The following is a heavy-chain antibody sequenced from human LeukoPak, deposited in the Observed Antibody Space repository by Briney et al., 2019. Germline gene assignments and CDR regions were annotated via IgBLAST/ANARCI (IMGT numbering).Heavy chain of an antibody. CDR1: GFTFSSYA. D-gene: IGHD3-22*01. V-gene: IGHV3-30-3*01. CDR2: ISYDGSNK. CDR3: ARSRGDSGSGYYYCFDY. Sequence: GGSMRLSCADSGFTFSSYAMHWVRQAPGKGLEWVAVISYDGSNKYYADSVKGRFTISRDNSKNTLYLQMNSLRAEDTAVYYCARSRGDSGSGYYYCFDYWGQGTLVTVSS. J-gene: IGHJ4*02.